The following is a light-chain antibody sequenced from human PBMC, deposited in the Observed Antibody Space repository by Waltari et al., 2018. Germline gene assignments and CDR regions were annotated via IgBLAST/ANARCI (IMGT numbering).Light chain of an antibody. J-gene: IGKJ1*01. CDR2: LGS. Sequence: DIVMTQSPLSLPVTPGEPASIPCRSSQSLLHSNGYNYLDWYLQKPGQSPQLLIYLGSNRASGVPDRFSGSGSGTDFTLKISRVESEDVGVYYCMQASQTPRTFGQGTKVEI. CDR3: MQASQTPRT. V-gene: IGKV2-28*01. CDR1: QSLLHSNGYNY.